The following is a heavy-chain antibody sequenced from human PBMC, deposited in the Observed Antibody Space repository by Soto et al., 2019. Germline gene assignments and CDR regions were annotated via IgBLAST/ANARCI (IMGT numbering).Heavy chain of an antibody. V-gene: IGHV4-59*01. D-gene: IGHD3-3*01. CDR1: GGSISSYY. CDR3: ARARAVLRFLEWLPTPDGMDV. J-gene: IGHJ6*02. Sequence: SETLSLTCTVSGGSISSYYWSRIRQPPGKGLEWIGYIYYSGSTNYNPSLKSRVTISVDTSKNQFSLKLSSVTAAGTAVYYCARARAVLRFLEWLPTPDGMDVWGQGTTVTVSS. CDR2: IYYSGST.